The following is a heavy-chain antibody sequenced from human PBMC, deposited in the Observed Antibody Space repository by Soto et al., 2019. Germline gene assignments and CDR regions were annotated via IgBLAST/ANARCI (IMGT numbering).Heavy chain of an antibody. J-gene: IGHJ5*02. CDR1: GFTFSSYW. CDR3: ARGLFRVLATPTWFYP. Sequence: PGGSLRLSCAASGFTFSSYWMSWVRQAPGKGLEWVANIKQDGSEKYYVDSVKGRFTISRDNAKNSLYLQMNSLRAEDTAVYYCARGLFRVLATPTWFYPWGQGTLLTVSS. D-gene: IGHD3-3*01. V-gene: IGHV3-7*01. CDR2: IKQDGSEK.